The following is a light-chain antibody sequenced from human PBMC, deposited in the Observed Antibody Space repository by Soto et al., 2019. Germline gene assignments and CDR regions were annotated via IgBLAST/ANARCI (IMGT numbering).Light chain of an antibody. CDR1: QSVGNF. V-gene: IGKV3-11*01. CDR2: DTS. J-gene: IGKJ4*02. CDR3: QQRSAWPLT. Sequence: EIVLTQSPATLSLSPGERATLSCRASQSVGNFIAWYQQKPGQAPRLLIYDTSNRFTGIPARFSGSGAGTDFTLTINSLESEDSAVFYFQQRSAWPLTFGGGTRVEIK.